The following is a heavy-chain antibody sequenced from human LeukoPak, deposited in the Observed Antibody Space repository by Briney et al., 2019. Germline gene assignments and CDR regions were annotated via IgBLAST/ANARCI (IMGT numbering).Heavy chain of an antibody. J-gene: IGHJ6*03. CDR1: GYTFTSYA. D-gene: IGHD2-15*01. Sequence: ASVKVSCKASGYTFTSYAMNWVRQAPGQGLEWMGWINTNTGNPTYAQGFTGRFVFSLDTSVSTAYLQISSLKAEDTAVYYCARKGGWGCSGGSCSYYYMDVWGKGTTVTISS. CDR3: ARKGGWGCSGGSCSYYYMDV. V-gene: IGHV7-4-1*02. CDR2: INTNTGNP.